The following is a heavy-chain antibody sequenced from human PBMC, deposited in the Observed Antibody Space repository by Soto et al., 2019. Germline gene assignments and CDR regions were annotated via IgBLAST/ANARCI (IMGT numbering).Heavy chain of an antibody. J-gene: IGHJ6*02. CDR3: ARIRSSSWYGDYYSGLDV. D-gene: IGHD6-13*01. CDR2: IDWDDDK. Sequence: SGPTLVNPTQTLTRTCTCSGVALSTRGMCVIWIRQPPGKSLEWLALIDWDDDKYYSTSLKTRLTISKDTSKNQVVLTMTNMDPVDTATYYCARIRSSSWYGDYYSGLDVWGQG. CDR1: GVALSTRGMC. V-gene: IGHV2-70*01.